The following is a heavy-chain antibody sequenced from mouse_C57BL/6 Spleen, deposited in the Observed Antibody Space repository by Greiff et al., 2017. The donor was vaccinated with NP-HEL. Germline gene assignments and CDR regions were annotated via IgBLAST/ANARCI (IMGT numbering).Heavy chain of an antibody. Sequence: EVQLQQSGPELVKPGASVKIPCKASGYTFTDYNMDWVKQSHGKSLEWIGDINPNNGGTIYNQKFKGKATLTVDKSSSTAYMELRSLTSEDTAVYYCARSRYYGSSSYFDYWGQGTTLTVSS. J-gene: IGHJ2*01. V-gene: IGHV1-18*01. CDR2: INPNNGGT. CDR3: ARSRYYGSSSYFDY. D-gene: IGHD1-1*01. CDR1: GYTFTDYN.